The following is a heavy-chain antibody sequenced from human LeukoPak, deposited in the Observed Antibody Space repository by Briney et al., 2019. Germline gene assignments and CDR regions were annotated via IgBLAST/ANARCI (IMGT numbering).Heavy chain of an antibody. CDR1: GFTVSSNY. CDR2: IGGDGDRK. V-gene: IGHV3-7*01. CDR3: ARDRGWRLLDY. Sequence: GGSLRLSCAASGFTVSSNYMSWFRQAPGKGVEWLANIGGDGDRKFYVDSVKGRFTISRNNAENSLYLQMNSLRVEDTAVYYFARDRGWRLLDYWGQGTLVTVSS. J-gene: IGHJ4*02. D-gene: IGHD6-25*01.